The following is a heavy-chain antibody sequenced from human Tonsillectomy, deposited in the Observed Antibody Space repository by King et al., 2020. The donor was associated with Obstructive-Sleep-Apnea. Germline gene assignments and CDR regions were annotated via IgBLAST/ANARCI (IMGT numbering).Heavy chain of an antibody. D-gene: IGHD3-10*01. CDR3: AKEGGGSGIYWVDS. CDR2: INTRGTT. V-gene: IGHV3-23*04. J-gene: IGHJ4*02. Sequence: VQLVESGGGMVQPGGSLRLSCLASGFTFSNYAISWVRQAPGKGLEWVSAINTRGTTFYAGSVRGRFTISRDNSKDTVNLQVNILRAEDTALYYFAKEGGGSGIYWVDSWGQGTLVTVSS. CDR1: GFTFSNYA.